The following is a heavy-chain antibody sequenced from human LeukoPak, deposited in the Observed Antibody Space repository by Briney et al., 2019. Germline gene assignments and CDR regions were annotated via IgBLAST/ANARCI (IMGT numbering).Heavy chain of an antibody. Sequence: GTSLRLSCAVSGFTISSHGMHWVRQAPGKGPEWVAMIAYHGNTEYYGDSVKGRFTISRDNSKDTLYLQMDSLRAEDTAVYHCAKDWGSGGWYNYFDPWGQGTLVTVSS. V-gene: IGHV3-30*18. D-gene: IGHD6-19*01. CDR2: IAYHGNTE. CDR3: AKDWGSGGWYNYFDP. CDR1: GFTISSHG. J-gene: IGHJ5*02.